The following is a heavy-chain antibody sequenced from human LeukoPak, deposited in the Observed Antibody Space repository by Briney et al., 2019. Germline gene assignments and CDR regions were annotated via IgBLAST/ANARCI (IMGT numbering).Heavy chain of an antibody. Sequence: GGSLRLSCAASGFTFSSYGMHWVRQAPGKGLERVAFIRYDGSNKYYADSVKGRFTISRDNSKNTLYLQMNSLRAEDTAVYYCAKDGRPIPLCYFDYWGQGTLVTVSS. CDR1: GFTFSSYG. J-gene: IGHJ4*02. CDR3: AKDGRPIPLCYFDY. D-gene: IGHD2-21*01. V-gene: IGHV3-30*02. CDR2: IRYDGSNK.